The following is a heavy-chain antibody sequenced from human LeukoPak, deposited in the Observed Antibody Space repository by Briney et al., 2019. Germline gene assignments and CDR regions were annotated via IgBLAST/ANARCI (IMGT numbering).Heavy chain of an antibody. CDR1: GYTLSELA. J-gene: IGHJ6*03. Sequence: ASVKVSCKVSGYTLSELAMHWVRQAPGKGLEWMGGFDPEYGEAIYAQKFQGRVTMTEDTSTNTAYMELSSLRSEDTAVYYFATARAATLATQSMAPSYSSYMDVWGKGTTVTASS. CDR2: FDPEYGEA. V-gene: IGHV1-24*01. CDR3: ATARAATLATQSMAPSYSSYMDV. D-gene: IGHD6-25*01.